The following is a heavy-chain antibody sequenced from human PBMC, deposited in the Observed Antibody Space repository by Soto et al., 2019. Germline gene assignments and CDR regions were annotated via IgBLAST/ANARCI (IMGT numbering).Heavy chain of an antibody. Sequence: GGSLRLSCAASGFTFSSYGMHWVRQAPGKGLEWVAVISYDGSNKYYADSVKGRFTISRDNSKNTLYLQMNSLRAEDTAVYYCAKIAVAGIEDDAFDIWGQGTMVTVSS. V-gene: IGHV3-30*18. CDR1: GFTFSSYG. D-gene: IGHD6-19*01. J-gene: IGHJ3*02. CDR3: AKIAVAGIEDDAFDI. CDR2: ISYDGSNK.